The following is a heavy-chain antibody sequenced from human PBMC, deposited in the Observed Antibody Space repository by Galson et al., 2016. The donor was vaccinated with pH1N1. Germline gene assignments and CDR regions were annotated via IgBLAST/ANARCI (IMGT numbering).Heavy chain of an antibody. CDR2: ISGSGIST. CDR3: AKDFVRAVQIPESGINDY. Sequence: SLRLSCAASGFTFSSYAMRWVRQAPGKGLEWVSHISGSGISTYYEDPVKGRFTISRDKSKNTMYLQMNSLRAEDTAIYYCAKDFVRAVQIPESGINDYWGQGTLVTVSS. D-gene: IGHD6-13*01. J-gene: IGHJ4*02. CDR1: GFTFSSYA. V-gene: IGHV3-23*01.